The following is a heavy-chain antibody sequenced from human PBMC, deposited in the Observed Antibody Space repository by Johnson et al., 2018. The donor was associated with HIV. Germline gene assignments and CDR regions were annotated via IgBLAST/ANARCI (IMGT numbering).Heavy chain of an antibody. CDR3: ARDGWSTRGDALAI. V-gene: IGHV3-30*04. CDR1: GFTFSSYA. D-gene: IGHD2-8*02. Sequence: QVQLVESGGGLVQPGGSLRLSCAASGFTFSSYAMHWVRQAPGKGLEWVAVISYDGSNKYYADSVKGRFTISRDNSKNTRYLQMNSLRAEDTAVYYCARDGWSTRGDALAILGQGTMVTVSS. J-gene: IGHJ3*02. CDR2: ISYDGSNK.